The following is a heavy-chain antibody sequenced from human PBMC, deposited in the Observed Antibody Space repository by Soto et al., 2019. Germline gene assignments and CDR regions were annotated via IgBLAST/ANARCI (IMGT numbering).Heavy chain of an antibody. D-gene: IGHD3-3*01. J-gene: IGHJ6*02. CDR2: IWYDGSNK. CDR1: GFTFSSYG. CDR3: ARGSPYDCWSGYYTGEPDPPTQPMDV. Sequence: QVQLVESGGGVVQPGRSLRLSCAASGFTFSSYGMHWVRQAPGKGLEWVAVIWYDGSNKYYADSVKGRFTISRDNSKNTLYLKMNSLRAEDTAVYYCARGSPYDCWSGYYTGEPDPPTQPMDVWGQGTTVTVSS. V-gene: IGHV3-33*01.